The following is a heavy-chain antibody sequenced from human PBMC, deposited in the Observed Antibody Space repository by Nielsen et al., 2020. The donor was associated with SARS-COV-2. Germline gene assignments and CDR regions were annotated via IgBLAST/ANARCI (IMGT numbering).Heavy chain of an antibody. V-gene: IGHV3-23*01. Sequence: VRQAPGKGLEWVSAISGSGGSTYYADSVKGRFTISRDNSKNTLYLQMNSLRAEDTAVYYCAKDLYYYYGMDVWGQGTTVTVSS. J-gene: IGHJ6*02. CDR2: ISGSGGST. CDR3: AKDLYYYYGMDV.